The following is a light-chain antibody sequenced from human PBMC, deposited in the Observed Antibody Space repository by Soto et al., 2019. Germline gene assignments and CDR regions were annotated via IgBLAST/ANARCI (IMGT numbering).Light chain of an antibody. Sequence: DIVMTQTPLSLPVTPGEPASISCRSSQSLLGSDNGNIYLDGYLQKPGQSPQLLSYTLSYRASGVPDRFRGRGSGPDFTLKISRVEEGHGGGYYCMQRIAFPLSFGQGTKLAI. V-gene: IGKV2-40*01. J-gene: IGKJ2*01. CDR2: TLS. CDR3: MQRIAFPLS. CDR1: QSLLGSDNGNIY.